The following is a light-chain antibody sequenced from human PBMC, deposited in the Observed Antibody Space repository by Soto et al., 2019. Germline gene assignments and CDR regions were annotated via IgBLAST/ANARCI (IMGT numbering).Light chain of an antibody. J-gene: IGKJ1*01. CDR2: KAS. Sequence: DIQWTQSPASLSSSLGGRATVACRSSQTGSRWLAWFQQRPGRAPKFFIYKASSIKNGVPVRFSGSGSGTDFTLTISSLQPEDFAAYYCQQRYNTSRTFGQGTKVDIK. V-gene: IGKV1-5*03. CDR1: QTGSRW. CDR3: QQRYNTSRT.